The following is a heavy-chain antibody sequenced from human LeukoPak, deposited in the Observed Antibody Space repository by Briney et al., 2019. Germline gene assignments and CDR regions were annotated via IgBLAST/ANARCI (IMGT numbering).Heavy chain of an antibody. CDR3: ARATGEYYYSSYMAV. V-gene: IGHV1-18*01. J-gene: IGHJ6*03. D-gene: IGHD7-27*01. CDR1: GYTFTSYG. Sequence: ASVNVSCKASGYTFTSYGISGVRQAPGQGLEWMGGISAYNGNTNYAQKLQGRVTMTTDTSTSTAYMELRSLRSDAPAVYYCARATGEYYYSSYMAVWGKGTTVTVSS. CDR2: ISAYNGNT.